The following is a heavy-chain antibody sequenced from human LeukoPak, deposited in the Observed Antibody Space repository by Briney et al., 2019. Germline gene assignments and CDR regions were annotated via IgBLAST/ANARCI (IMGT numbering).Heavy chain of an antibody. CDR2: IYYSGTT. D-gene: IGHD3-10*01. Sequence: SETLSLTCSVSGGSISSSNYYWGWIRQPPGKGLEWIGTIYYSGTTYYNPSLESRVTISEVMSKNQFSLTLRSVTAADTAVYYCARQISDYYYYYIDVWGKGTTVTVSS. CDR3: ARQISDYYYYYIDV. CDR1: GGSISSSNYY. V-gene: IGHV4-39*01. J-gene: IGHJ6*03.